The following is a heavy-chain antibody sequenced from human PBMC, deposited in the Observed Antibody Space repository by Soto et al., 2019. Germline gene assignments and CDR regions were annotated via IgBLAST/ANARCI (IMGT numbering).Heavy chain of an antibody. V-gene: IGHV4-34*01. CDR2: INHSGST. CDR3: ASCPGTNRVDYFDY. CDR1: GGAFSGYY. Sequence: SETLSLTCAVYGGAFSGYYWSWIRQPPGKGLEWIGEINHSGSTNYNPSLKSRVTISVDTSKNQFSLKLSSVTAADTAVYYCASCPGTNRVDYFDYWGQGTLVTVSS. D-gene: IGHD1-1*01. J-gene: IGHJ4*02.